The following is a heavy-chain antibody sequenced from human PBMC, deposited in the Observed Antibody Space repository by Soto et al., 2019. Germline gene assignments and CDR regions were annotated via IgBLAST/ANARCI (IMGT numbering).Heavy chain of an antibody. D-gene: IGHD3-16*02. CDR3: ARDALPVWGSYRYGPPGAFDY. V-gene: IGHV4-31*03. J-gene: IGHJ4*02. Sequence: QVQLQESGPGLVKPSQTLSLTCTVSGGSISSGGYYWSWIRQHPGKGLEWIGYIYYSGSTYYNPSLKSRVTISVDTSKNQFSLKLSSVTAADTAVYYCARDALPVWGSYRYGPPGAFDYWGQGTLVTVSS. CDR1: GGSISSGGYY. CDR2: IYYSGST.